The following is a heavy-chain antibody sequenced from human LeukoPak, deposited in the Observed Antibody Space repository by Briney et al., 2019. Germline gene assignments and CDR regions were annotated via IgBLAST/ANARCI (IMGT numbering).Heavy chain of an antibody. CDR3: ARDASGYDP. J-gene: IGHJ5*02. Sequence: ASVKVSCKASGYTFTSYYMHWVRQAPGQGLEWMGWINPNSGVTNYAQKFQGRVTMTRDTSINTVYMELSSLRSDDTAVYYCARDASGYDPWGQGTLVTVSS. CDR2: INPNSGVT. V-gene: IGHV1-2*02. D-gene: IGHD5-12*01. CDR1: GYTFTSYY.